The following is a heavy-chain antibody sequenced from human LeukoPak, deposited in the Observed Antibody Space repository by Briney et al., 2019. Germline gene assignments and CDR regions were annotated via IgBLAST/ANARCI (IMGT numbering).Heavy chain of an antibody. CDR2: ISYDGSNE. CDR1: GFTFSSYV. V-gene: IGHV3-30*14. CDR3: ARWHSRNWAIDY. D-gene: IGHD6-13*01. J-gene: IGHJ4*02. Sequence: PGGSLRLSCAASGFTFSSYVMHWVRQAPGKGLEWVAIISYDGSNEYYADSVKGRFTISRDNSKNTLYLQMNSLRAEDMAVYYCARWHSRNWAIDYWGQGTLVTVSS.